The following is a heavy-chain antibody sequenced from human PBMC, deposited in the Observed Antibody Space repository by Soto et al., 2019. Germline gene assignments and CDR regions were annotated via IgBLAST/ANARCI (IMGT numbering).Heavy chain of an antibody. V-gene: IGHV3-23*01. Sequence: ESGGGLVQPGASLRLSCSASGFIFSNYAMSWARQAPGKGLEWVSTISGSGVRTYYADSVKGRFTISRDNSRNTLDLQMNNLRVEDTAIYYCAKDHAREQFVRGENWFDSWGQGTLVTVSS. D-gene: IGHD6-6*01. CDR3: AKDHAREQFVRGENWFDS. J-gene: IGHJ5*01. CDR1: GFIFSNYA. CDR2: ISGSGVRT.